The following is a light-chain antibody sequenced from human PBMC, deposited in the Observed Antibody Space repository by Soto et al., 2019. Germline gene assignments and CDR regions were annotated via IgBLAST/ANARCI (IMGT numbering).Light chain of an antibody. CDR2: DAS. Sequence: IVVSLSPATLSLSKGERATLSCRASQSVSSYLAWYQQKPGQAPRLLIYDASNRATGIPARFSGSGSGTDFTLTISRLEPEDFAVYYCQQYVTAPWTFGQGTKVDI. V-gene: IGKV3-11*01. CDR3: QQYVTAPWT. J-gene: IGKJ1*01. CDR1: QSVSSY.